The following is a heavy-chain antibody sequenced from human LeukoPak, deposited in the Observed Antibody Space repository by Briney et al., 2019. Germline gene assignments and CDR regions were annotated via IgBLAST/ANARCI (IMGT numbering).Heavy chain of an antibody. Sequence: GASVKVSCKASGYTFTSYGISWVRQAPGQGLEWMGWISGYNGNTNYAKKVQGRVTMTTDTSTSTAYMELRSLRSDDTAMYYCAREGSRAAASREFDSWGQGTLVTVSS. V-gene: IGHV1-18*01. CDR2: ISGYNGNT. D-gene: IGHD6-13*01. J-gene: IGHJ4*02. CDR1: GYTFTSYG. CDR3: AREGSRAAASREFDS.